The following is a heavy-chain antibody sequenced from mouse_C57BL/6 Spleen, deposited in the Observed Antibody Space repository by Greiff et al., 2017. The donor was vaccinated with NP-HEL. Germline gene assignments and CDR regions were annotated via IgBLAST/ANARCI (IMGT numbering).Heavy chain of an antibody. CDR2: INPGSGGT. D-gene: IGHD1-1*01. V-gene: IGHV1-54*01. J-gene: IGHJ3*01. CDR3: ACYYGSSFGAY. Sequence: QVQLKESGAELVRPGTSVKVSCKASGYAFTNYLIEWVKQRPGQGLEWIGVINPGSGGTNYNEKFKGKATLTADKSSSTAYMQLSSLTSEDSAVYFCACYYGSSFGAYWGQGTLVTVSA. CDR1: GYAFTNYL.